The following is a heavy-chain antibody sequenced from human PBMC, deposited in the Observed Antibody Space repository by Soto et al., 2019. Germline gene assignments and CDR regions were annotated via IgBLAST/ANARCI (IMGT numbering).Heavy chain of an antibody. J-gene: IGHJ6*03. Sequence: GGSLRLSCAASGFTFSSYAMHWVRQAPGKGLEYVSAISSNGGSTYYANSVKGRFTISRDNSKNTLYLQMGSLRAEDMAVYYCARNVVPAAPWDYYYYYMDVWGKGTTVTVSS. D-gene: IGHD2-2*01. CDR3: ARNVVPAAPWDYYYYYMDV. CDR2: ISSNGGST. V-gene: IGHV3-64*01. CDR1: GFTFSSYA.